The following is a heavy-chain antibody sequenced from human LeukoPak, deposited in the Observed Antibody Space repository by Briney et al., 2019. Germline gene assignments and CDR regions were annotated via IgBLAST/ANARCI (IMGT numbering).Heavy chain of an antibody. CDR1: GGSISSSSYY. CDR2: IYYSGST. V-gene: IGHV4-39*01. D-gene: IGHD3-16*01. Sequence: SETLSLTCTVSGGSISSSSYYWGWIRQPPGEGLEWIGSIYYSGSTYYNPSLKSRVTISVDTSKNQFSLKLSSVTAADTAVYYCAKRGSRDYWGQGTLVTVSS. J-gene: IGHJ4*02. CDR3: AKRGSRDY.